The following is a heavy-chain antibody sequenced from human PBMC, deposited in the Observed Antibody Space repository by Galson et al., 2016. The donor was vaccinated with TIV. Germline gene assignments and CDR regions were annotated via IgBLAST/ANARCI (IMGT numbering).Heavy chain of an antibody. CDR2: IWYDGSKK. Sequence: SLRLSCAASGFTFSSYGMHRVRQAPGKGLEWVAVIWYDGSKKYYGDSVKGRFTISRDNSKNTLYLQMNSLRAKDTAVYYCARVVTIFGVVIPYNGMDVWGQGTTVTVSS. D-gene: IGHD3-3*01. J-gene: IGHJ6*02. CDR1: GFTFSSYG. CDR3: ARVVTIFGVVIPYNGMDV. V-gene: IGHV3-33*01.